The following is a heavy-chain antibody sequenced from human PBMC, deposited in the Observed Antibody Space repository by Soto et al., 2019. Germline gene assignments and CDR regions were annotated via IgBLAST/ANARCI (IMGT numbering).Heavy chain of an antibody. CDR3: AKAASSPHTRDFDY. D-gene: IGHD6-13*01. V-gene: IGHV3-72*01. Sequence: EVQLVESGGGLVQPGGSLRLSCAASGFTFSDHYIDWVRQAPGKGLEWVGRSRDKANSYTTEYAASVKGRFTISRDDSKNSLYLQMNSLKTEDTAVYYCAKAASSPHTRDFDYWGQGTLVTVSS. J-gene: IGHJ4*02. CDR2: SRDKANSYTT. CDR1: GFTFSDHY.